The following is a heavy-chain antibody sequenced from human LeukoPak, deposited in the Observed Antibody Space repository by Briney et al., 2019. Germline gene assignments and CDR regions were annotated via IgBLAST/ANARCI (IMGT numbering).Heavy chain of an antibody. D-gene: IGHD6-6*01. Sequence: PGGSLRLSCAASGFTFSSYAMSWVRQAPGKGLEWVSVIGGSGGNTNYADSVRGRFTVSRDNTKNTLYLQMNSLRAEDTAVYYCANTSSSGGDWGQGTLVTVSS. J-gene: IGHJ4*02. CDR1: GFTFSSYA. CDR3: ANTSSSGGD. V-gene: IGHV3-23*01. CDR2: IGGSGGNT.